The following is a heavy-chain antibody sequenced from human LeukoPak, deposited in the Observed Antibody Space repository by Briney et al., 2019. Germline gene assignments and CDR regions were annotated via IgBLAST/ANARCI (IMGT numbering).Heavy chain of an antibody. D-gene: IGHD6-19*01. Sequence: ASVKVSCKASGYTFTSYDINWVRQATGRGLEWMGWMNPNSGNTGYAQKFQGRVTMTRNTSISTAYMELSSLRSEDTAVHYCARGPYSSGWYSDYWGQGTLVTVSS. CDR3: ARGPYSSGWYSDY. V-gene: IGHV1-8*01. J-gene: IGHJ4*02. CDR1: GYTFTSYD. CDR2: MNPNSGNT.